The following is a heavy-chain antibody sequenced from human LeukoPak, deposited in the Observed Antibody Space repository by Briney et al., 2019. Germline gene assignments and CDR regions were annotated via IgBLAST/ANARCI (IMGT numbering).Heavy chain of an antibody. CDR1: GFTVSSNY. J-gene: IGHJ6*02. D-gene: IGHD3-10*01. CDR3: ARDAHTGSGTSWGGVDYYYGLDV. V-gene: IGHV3-66*01. CDR2: VYGGDTT. Sequence: GGSLRLSCAASGFTVSSNYMSWVRQAPGKGLEWVSVVYGGDTTYYADSVKGRFTVSRDNSKNTLYLQMNSLRAEDTAVYYCARDAHTGSGTSWGGVDYYYGLDVWGQGTTVTVSS.